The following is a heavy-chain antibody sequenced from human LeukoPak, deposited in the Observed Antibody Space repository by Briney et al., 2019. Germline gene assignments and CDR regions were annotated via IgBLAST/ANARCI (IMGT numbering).Heavy chain of an antibody. J-gene: IGHJ4*02. V-gene: IGHV1-2*02. Sequence: GASVKLSCKASGYTFSGYCIHWVRQAPGQGLEWMGWINFNSDDTKYAQKFQGRVTVSRDTSISTTYMELSSLRAVDTAIYHCVRERGATVDYWGQETLVTVSS. D-gene: IGHD1-26*01. CDR3: VRERGATVDY. CDR2: INFNSDDT. CDR1: GYTFSGYC.